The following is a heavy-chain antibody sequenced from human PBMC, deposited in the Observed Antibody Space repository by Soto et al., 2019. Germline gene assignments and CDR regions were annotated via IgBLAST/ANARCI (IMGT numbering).Heavy chain of an antibody. D-gene: IGHD3-22*01. CDR1: GYTFTGYY. J-gene: IGHJ6*02. V-gene: IGHV1-2*02. Sequence: GASVKVSCKASGYTFTGYYMHWVRQAPGQGLEWMGWINPNSGGTNYAQKFQGRVTMTRDTSISTAYMELSRLRSDDTAVYYCARDVDLFLIYYDSKYGMDVWGQGTTVTVSS. CDR3: ARDVDLFLIYYDSKYGMDV. CDR2: INPNSGGT.